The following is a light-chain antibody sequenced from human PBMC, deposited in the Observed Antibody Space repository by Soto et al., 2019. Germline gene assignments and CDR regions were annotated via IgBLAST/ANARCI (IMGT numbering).Light chain of an antibody. CDR2: EVS. CDR3: SSHTTSGTPI. Sequence: QSALTQPASVSGSPGQSITISCTGTSSDVGGYNYVSWYQQHPGKAPKLMIYEVSNRPSGVSNRFSGSKSGNTASLTISGLQAEDEADYSCSSHTTSGTPIFGGGTKLTVL. J-gene: IGLJ2*01. V-gene: IGLV2-14*01. CDR1: SSDVGGYNY.